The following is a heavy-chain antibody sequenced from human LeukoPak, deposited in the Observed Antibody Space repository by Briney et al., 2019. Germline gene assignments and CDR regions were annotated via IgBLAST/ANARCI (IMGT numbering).Heavy chain of an antibody. V-gene: IGHV3-30*02. Sequence: GGSLRLSCAASGFTFSTYGMHWVRQAPGKGLEWVAFIRYDGSNKYYADSVKGRFTISRDNSKNTLYLQMNSLRAEDTAVYYCARDYSGSYYDAFDIWGQGTMVTVSS. CDR2: IRYDGSNK. CDR1: GFTFSTYG. CDR3: ARDYSGSYYDAFDI. J-gene: IGHJ3*02. D-gene: IGHD1-26*01.